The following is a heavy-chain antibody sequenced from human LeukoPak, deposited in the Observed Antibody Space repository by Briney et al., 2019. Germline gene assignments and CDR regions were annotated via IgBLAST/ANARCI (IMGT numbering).Heavy chain of an antibody. J-gene: IGHJ6*04. V-gene: IGHV3-30*04. Sequence: GGSLRLSCAASGFTFSSYAINWVRQAPGKGLEWVAFISYDGSNRYYADSVKGRFTISRDNSKNTLYLQMNSLRVEDTAVYYCARGAMTKVWGRKKGTDVWGKGTTVTVSS. CDR3: ARGAMTKVWGRKKGTDV. CDR2: ISYDGSNR. CDR1: GFTFSSYA. D-gene: IGHD3-16*01.